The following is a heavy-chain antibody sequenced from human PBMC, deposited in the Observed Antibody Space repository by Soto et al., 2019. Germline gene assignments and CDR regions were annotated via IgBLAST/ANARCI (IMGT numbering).Heavy chain of an antibody. CDR3: ARHPHGGVGWFKADYYYYGMDV. J-gene: IGHJ6*02. V-gene: IGHV4-39*01. CDR1: GGSISSSSYY. D-gene: IGHD6-19*01. Sequence: SETLSLTCTVSGGSISSSSYYWGWIRQPPGKGLEWIGSIYYSGSTYYNPSLKSRVTISVDTSKNQFSLKLSSVTAADTAVYYCARHPHGGVGWFKADYYYYGMDVWGQGTTVTVSS. CDR2: IYYSGST.